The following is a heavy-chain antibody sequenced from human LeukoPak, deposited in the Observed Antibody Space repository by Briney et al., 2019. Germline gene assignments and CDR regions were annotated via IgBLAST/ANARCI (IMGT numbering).Heavy chain of an antibody. CDR1: GFTFSSCS. CDR3: ARGPYYYDSSGPIYYMDV. D-gene: IGHD3-22*01. CDR2: ISSSSTYI. Sequence: GGSLRLSCAASGFTFSSCSMNWVRQAPGKGLEWVSSISSSSTYIYDADSVKGRFTVSRDNAKNSLYPQMNGLRAEDTAVYYCARGPYYYDSSGPIYYMDVWGKGTTVTVSS. J-gene: IGHJ6*03. V-gene: IGHV3-21*01.